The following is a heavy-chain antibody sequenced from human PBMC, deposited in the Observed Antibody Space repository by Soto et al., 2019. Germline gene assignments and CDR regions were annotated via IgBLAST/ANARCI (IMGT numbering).Heavy chain of an antibody. CDR3: ARGGPGAPFDY. CDR2: ISANNGNT. V-gene: IGHV1-18*01. J-gene: IGHJ4*02. D-gene: IGHD1-26*01. Sequence: ALVKVSCKASGYTFSSYGISWVRQAPGQGLEWMGWISANNGNTNYAQKVQGRVTMTTDTSTSTAFMELRSLRSDDTAMYYCARGGPGAPFDYWGQGTPVTVSS. CDR1: GYTFSSYG.